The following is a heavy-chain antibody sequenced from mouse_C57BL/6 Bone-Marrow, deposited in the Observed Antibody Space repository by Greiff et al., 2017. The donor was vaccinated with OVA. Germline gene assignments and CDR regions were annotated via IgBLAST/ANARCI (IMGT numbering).Heavy chain of an antibody. CDR2: IYPGSGNT. J-gene: IGHJ2*01. V-gene: IGHV1-76*01. CDR3: ARSHYYGNGY. D-gene: IGHD1-1*01. CDR1: GYTFTDYY. Sequence: QVQLQQSGAELVRPGASVKLSCKASGYTFTDYYINWVKQRPGQGLEWIARIYPGSGNTYYNEKFKGKATLTAEKSSSTAYMQLSSLTSEDSAVYYCARSHYYGNGYWGQGTTLTVSS.